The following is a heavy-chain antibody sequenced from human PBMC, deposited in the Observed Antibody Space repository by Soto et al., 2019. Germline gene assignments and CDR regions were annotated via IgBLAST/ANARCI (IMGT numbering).Heavy chain of an antibody. CDR1: GFTFSSYW. Sequence: EVQLVESGGGLVQPGGSLRLSCAASGFTFSSYWMSWVRQAPGKGLEWVANIKQDGSEKYYVDSVKGRFTISRDNAKNSLYLQMNSLRAEDTAVYYCARDARGYCSSTSCYTNGMDVWGQGTTVTVSS. V-gene: IGHV3-7*03. CDR3: ARDARGYCSSTSCYTNGMDV. D-gene: IGHD2-2*02. J-gene: IGHJ6*02. CDR2: IKQDGSEK.